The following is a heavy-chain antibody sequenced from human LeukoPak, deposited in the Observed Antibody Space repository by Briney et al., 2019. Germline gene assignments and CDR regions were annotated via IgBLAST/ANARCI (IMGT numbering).Heavy chain of an antibody. CDR3: ARAIGGWGIDP. J-gene: IGHJ5*02. CDR2: IFYSGST. CDR1: GGSISTSSYY. D-gene: IGHD6-19*01. V-gene: IGHV4-39*07. Sequence: SETLSLTCTVSGGSISTSSYYWGWVRQPPGKGLEWIGNIFYSGSTYYSPSLKSRVTISLDTSRNQFSLKLNSVTAADTAVYYCARAIGGWGIDPWGQGTLVTVSS.